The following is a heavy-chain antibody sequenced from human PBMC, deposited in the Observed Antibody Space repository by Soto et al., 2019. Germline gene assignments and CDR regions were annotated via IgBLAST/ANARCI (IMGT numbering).Heavy chain of an antibody. D-gene: IGHD2-8*01. V-gene: IGHV4-34*01. CDR3: ARVIVLTAFDY. CDR2: INHSGST. Sequence: ETLSLTCAVYGGSFSGYYWSWIRQPPGKGLEWIGEINHSGSTNYNPSLKSRVTISVDTSKNQFSLKLSSVTAADTAVYYCARVIVLTAFDYWGQGTLVTVSS. CDR1: GGSFSGYY. J-gene: IGHJ4*02.